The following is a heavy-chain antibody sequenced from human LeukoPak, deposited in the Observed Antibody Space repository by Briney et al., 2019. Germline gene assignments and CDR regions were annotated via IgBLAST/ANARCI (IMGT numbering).Heavy chain of an antibody. CDR1: GYTLTELS. Sequence: GASVKVSCKVSGYTLTELSMHWVRQAPGKGLEWMGGFDPEDGETIYAQKFQGRVTMTEDTSTDTAYMELSSLRSEDTAVYYCATEGKSSGWYENYYYYGMDVWGQGTTVTVSS. J-gene: IGHJ6*02. CDR3: ATEGKSSGWYENYYYYGMDV. D-gene: IGHD6-19*01. CDR2: FDPEDGET. V-gene: IGHV1-24*01.